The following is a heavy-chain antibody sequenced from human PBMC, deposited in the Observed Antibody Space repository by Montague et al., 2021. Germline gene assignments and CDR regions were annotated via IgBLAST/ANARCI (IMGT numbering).Heavy chain of an antibody. V-gene: IGHV4-39*01. CDR3: ARLDIVLIYWGFDY. D-gene: IGHD2-8*01. J-gene: IGHJ4*02. Sequence: SQTLSLTCIVSGGSISSSNYHWGWIRQPPGKGLEWIGSMTYTGNTYYNPSLRSRVTMSVDTSRNQLSLKLTSVTAADTAVYYCARLDIVLIYWGFDYWGQGTLVTVSS. CDR1: GGSISSSNYH. CDR2: MTYTGNT.